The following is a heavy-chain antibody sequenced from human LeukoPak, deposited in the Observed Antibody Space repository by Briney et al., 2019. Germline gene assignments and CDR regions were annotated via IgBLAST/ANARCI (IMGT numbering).Heavy chain of an antibody. CDR3: ARDSPLRRRYYGMDV. CDR2: IYTSGST. CDR1: RRSGSSCN. V-gene: IGHV4-4*07. Sequence: SETLCCTRIVARRSGSSCNWRWIPQPAEKGLEWIGRIYTSGSTNYNLSLKSRVTMSVDTSKNQFSLKLSSVTAADTAVYYCARDSPLRRRYYGMDVWGQGTTVTVSS. J-gene: IGHJ6*02. D-gene: IGHD3-16*01.